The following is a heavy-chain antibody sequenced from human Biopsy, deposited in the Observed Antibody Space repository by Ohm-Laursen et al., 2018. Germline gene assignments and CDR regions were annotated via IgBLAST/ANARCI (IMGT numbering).Heavy chain of an antibody. CDR2: ISSGNSPI. CDR3: ARGRTGG. V-gene: IGHV3-48*01. Sequence: SLRLSCAASGFTFSSYSMNWVRQAPGKGLEWVSLISSGNSPIYYADSVKGRFTISRDDAKNSLYLQMNSLRAEDTARYFCARGRTGGWGQGTLVTVSS. CDR1: GFTFSSYS. J-gene: IGHJ4*02. D-gene: IGHD3-16*01.